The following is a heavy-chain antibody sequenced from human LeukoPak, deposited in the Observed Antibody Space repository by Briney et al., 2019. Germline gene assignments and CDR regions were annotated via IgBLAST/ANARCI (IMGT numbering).Heavy chain of an antibody. D-gene: IGHD1-26*01. V-gene: IGHV3-15*01. J-gene: IGHJ3*02. CDR2: TKSKTDGGTT. CDR1: GFTFSNAW. Sequence: GGSLRLSCAASGFTFSNAWMSWVRQAPGKGLEWVGRTKSKTDGGTTDYAAPVKGRFTISRDDSKNTLYLQMNSLKTEDTAVYYCTRGSYYVAFDIWGQGTMVTVSS. CDR3: TRGSYYVAFDI.